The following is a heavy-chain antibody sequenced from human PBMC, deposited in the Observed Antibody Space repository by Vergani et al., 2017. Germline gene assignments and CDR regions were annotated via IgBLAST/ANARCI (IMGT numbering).Heavy chain of an antibody. CDR3: AKVLPGDIVVVVAART. V-gene: IGHV1-69*01. J-gene: IGHJ4*02. CDR2: IIPIFGTA. CDR1: GGTFSSYA. D-gene: IGHD2-15*01. Sequence: QVQLVQSGAEVKKPGSSVKVSCKASGGTFSSYAISWVRQAPGQGLEWMGGIIPIFGTANYAQKFQGRVTITADESTSTAYMELSSLRAEDTAVYYCAKVLPGDIVVVVAARTWGQGTLVTVSS.